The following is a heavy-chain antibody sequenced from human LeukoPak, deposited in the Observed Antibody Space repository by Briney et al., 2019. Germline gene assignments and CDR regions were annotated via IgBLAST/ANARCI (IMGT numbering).Heavy chain of an antibody. Sequence: SETLSLTCAIYGGSFSYYYWSWIGQPPEMGLEWCGEINHSGSTNYNPSLKSRVTISVDTSKNQFSLKLSSVTAADTAVYYCARGGFYCGDDCYVDYWGQGTLVTVSS. CDR2: INHSGST. V-gene: IGHV4-34*01. J-gene: IGHJ4*02. CDR3: ARGGFYCGDDCYVDY. CDR1: GGSFSYYY. D-gene: IGHD2-21*02.